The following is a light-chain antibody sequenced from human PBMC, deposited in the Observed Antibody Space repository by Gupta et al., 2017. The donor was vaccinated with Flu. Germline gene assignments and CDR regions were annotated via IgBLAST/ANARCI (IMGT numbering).Light chain of an antibody. V-gene: IGLV2-23*02. CDR3: CAYAGSNNWV. J-gene: IGLJ3*02. CDR2: EVS. Sequence: QSALTQPASVSGSPGQSITISCAGTSIYVESYNLVSWYQPHPGKAPRLMIYEVSKRPSGASDRFSGSKAANTASLTISGLRAEDAADYYCCAYAGSNNWVFGGGTNLTVL. CDR1: SIYVESYNL.